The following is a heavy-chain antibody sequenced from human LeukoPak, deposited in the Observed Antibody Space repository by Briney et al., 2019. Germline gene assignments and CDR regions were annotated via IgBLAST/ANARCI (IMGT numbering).Heavy chain of an antibody. Sequence: GGSLKLSCAASGFTFSGSVIHWVRQASGKGLEWVGRIRSKANNYATAYAASVKGRFTISRDDSKNTAYLQMNSLKTEDTAVYYCARAGYYNSINWFDPWGQGTLVTVSS. CDR2: IRSKANNYAT. V-gene: IGHV3-73*01. CDR3: ARAGYYNSINWFDP. J-gene: IGHJ5*02. D-gene: IGHD3-22*01. CDR1: GFTFSGSV.